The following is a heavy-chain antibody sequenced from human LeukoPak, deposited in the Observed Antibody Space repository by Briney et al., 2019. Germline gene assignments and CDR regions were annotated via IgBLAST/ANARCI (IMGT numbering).Heavy chain of an antibody. Sequence: SETLSLTCTVSGGSISSYYWSWIRQPPGKGLEWIGYIYYSGSTNYNPSLKGRVTISVDTSKNQFSLKLSSVTAADTAVYYCASHGYSYGSRYYYGMDVWGQGTTVTVSS. CDR2: IYYSGST. D-gene: IGHD5-18*01. V-gene: IGHV4-59*08. J-gene: IGHJ6*02. CDR3: ASHGYSYGSRYYYGMDV. CDR1: GGSISSYY.